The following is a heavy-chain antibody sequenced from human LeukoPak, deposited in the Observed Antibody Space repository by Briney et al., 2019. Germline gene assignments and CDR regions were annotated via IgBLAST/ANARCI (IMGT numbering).Heavy chain of an antibody. CDR1: GYTFTSYG. Sequence: GASVKVSCKASGYTFTSYGISWVRQAPGQGLEWMGWISAYNGNTNYAQKLQGRVTMTTDTSTSTAYMELSSLRSEDTAVYYCARDGGYDSSGYYYYYYYYMDVWGKGTTVTISS. CDR3: ARDGGYDSSGYYYYYYYYMDV. D-gene: IGHD3-22*01. CDR2: ISAYNGNT. V-gene: IGHV1-18*01. J-gene: IGHJ6*03.